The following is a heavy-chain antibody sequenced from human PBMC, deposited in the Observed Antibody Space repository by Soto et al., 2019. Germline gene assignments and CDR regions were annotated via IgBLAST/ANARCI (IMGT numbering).Heavy chain of an antibody. Sequence: PVGSLRISCAASGITFSNYAMTWVRQAPGKGLEWVSGISDSGGSTYYADSVKGRFTISRDNSKNTLYLQIDSLRAEDTAIYYCATPKNPHSSGWAIDYWGQGTLVTVSS. D-gene: IGHD6-19*01. CDR1: GITFSNYA. J-gene: IGHJ4*02. CDR2: ISDSGGST. V-gene: IGHV3-23*01. CDR3: ATPKNPHSSGWAIDY.